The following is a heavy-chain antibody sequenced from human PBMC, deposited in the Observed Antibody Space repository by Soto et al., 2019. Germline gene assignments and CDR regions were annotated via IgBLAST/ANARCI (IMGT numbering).Heavy chain of an antibody. J-gene: IGHJ3*02. V-gene: IGHV4-39*01. D-gene: IGHD1-26*01. CDR3: ARQDDSGGYYVAFDN. Sequence: SETLSLTCSVSGGSISSGTYYWGWIRQPPEKGLEWIASIYYSGSSYYNPSLKSRVTISVDTSKNQFSLRLRSVTAADTAVYYCARQDDSGGYYVAFDNWGQGTKVTVSS. CDR2: IYYSGSS. CDR1: GGSISSGTYY.